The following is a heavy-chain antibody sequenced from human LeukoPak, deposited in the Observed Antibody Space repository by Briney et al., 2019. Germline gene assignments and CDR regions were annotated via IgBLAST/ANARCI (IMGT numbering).Heavy chain of an antibody. CDR2: LNANNGNA. CDR1: GYTFTTYH. J-gene: IGHJ4*02. D-gene: IGHD2/OR15-2a*01. Sequence: ASVNVSCEASGYTFTTYHINWVRQATGQAVEWMGGLNANNGNAGYAQKFQGRVTMTRTTSISTVYMELSSLRSDDTAVYFCARGLSLDKSHVDYWGQGTLVTVSS. V-gene: IGHV1-8*01. CDR3: ARGLSLDKSHVDY.